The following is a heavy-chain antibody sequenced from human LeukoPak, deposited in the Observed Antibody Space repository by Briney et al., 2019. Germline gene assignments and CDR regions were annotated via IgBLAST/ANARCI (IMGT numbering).Heavy chain of an antibody. Sequence: GGSLRLSCAASGFTFNNYAMSWVRQAPGKGLEWVSTITGSGGTKFYADSVKGRFTISRDNSKNTLYLQMNSLRAEDTAVYYCAKDQGSYYYDSSGYGGAFDIWGQGTMVTVSS. J-gene: IGHJ3*02. CDR2: ITGSGGTK. V-gene: IGHV3-23*01. D-gene: IGHD3-22*01. CDR1: GFTFNNYA. CDR3: AKDQGSYYYDSSGYGGAFDI.